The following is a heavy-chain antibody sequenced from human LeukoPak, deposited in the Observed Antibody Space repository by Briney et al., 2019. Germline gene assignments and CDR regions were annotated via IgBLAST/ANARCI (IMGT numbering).Heavy chain of an antibody. CDR2: ISYVGSSK. D-gene: IGHD6-6*01. Sequence: PGGSLRLSCAASGFTFSSYAMHWVRQAPGKGLEWVAVISYVGSSKYYAASVKGRFTISRDKSKNTLDLQMNSLRAEDTAVYYCARDGYSSSSTYYYYYGMGVWGQGTTVTVSS. V-gene: IGHV3-30*04. CDR1: GFTFSSYA. CDR3: ARDGYSSSSTYYYYYGMGV. J-gene: IGHJ6*02.